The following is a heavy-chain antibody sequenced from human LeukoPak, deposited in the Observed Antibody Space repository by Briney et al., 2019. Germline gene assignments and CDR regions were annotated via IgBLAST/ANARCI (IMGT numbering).Heavy chain of an antibody. V-gene: IGHV1-2*02. CDR2: INPNSGGT. J-gene: IGHJ4*02. CDR3: AREDCSGGSCYLTHYYFDY. CDR1: GYTFTSYG. D-gene: IGHD2-15*01. Sequence: ASVKVSCKASGYTFTSYGISWVRQAPGQGLEWMGWINPNSGGTNYAQKFQGRVTMTRDTSISTAYMELSRLRSDDTAVYYCAREDCSGGSCYLTHYYFDYWGQGTLVTVSS.